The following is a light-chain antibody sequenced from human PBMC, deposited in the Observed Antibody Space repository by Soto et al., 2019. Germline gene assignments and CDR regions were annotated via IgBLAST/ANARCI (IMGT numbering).Light chain of an antibody. CDR2: KAS. V-gene: IGKV1-5*03. CDR1: QSISSW. J-gene: IGKJ1*01. Sequence: DIQMTQSPSTLSASVGDRVTITCRASQSISSWLAWYQQKPGKAPNLLIHKASHLESGVPSRFSGSGSGTEFTPTISSLQPGDFATYYCQHYNTYPWTFGQGTKVDIK. CDR3: QHYNTYPWT.